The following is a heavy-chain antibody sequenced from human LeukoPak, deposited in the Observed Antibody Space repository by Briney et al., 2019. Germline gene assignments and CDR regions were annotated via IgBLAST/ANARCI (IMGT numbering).Heavy chain of an antibody. CDR2: ISYGGST. Sequence: SETLSLTCTVSGGSISTYYWNWIRQPPGKGLEWIGFISYGGSTNYNPSLKSRATISVDTSKNQFSLKLSSVTAADTAVYYCARAYASYFLTDYWGQGTLVTVSS. J-gene: IGHJ4*02. CDR1: GGSISTYY. D-gene: IGHD1-26*01. CDR3: ARAYASYFLTDY. V-gene: IGHV4-59*01.